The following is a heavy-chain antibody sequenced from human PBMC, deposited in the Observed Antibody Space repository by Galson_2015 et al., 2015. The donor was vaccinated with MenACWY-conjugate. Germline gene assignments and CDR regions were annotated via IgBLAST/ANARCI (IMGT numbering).Heavy chain of an antibody. Sequence: SLRLSCAASGFTLSHYWMSWVRQAPGKGLEWVANINSDGSEIFYVDSVKGRFTISRDNAENSLYLQLNSLRVEDTAVYFCARPVRVRYIVSPYYFDNWGQGTLVTVSS. J-gene: IGHJ4*02. CDR1: GFTLSHYW. D-gene: IGHD2-15*01. CDR3: ARPVRVRYIVSPYYFDN. CDR2: INSDGSEI. V-gene: IGHV3-7*03.